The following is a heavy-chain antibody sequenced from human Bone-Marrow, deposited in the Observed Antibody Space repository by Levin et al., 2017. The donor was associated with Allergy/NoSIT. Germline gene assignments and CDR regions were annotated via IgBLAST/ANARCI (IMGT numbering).Heavy chain of an antibody. CDR2: IIPIFGTA. J-gene: IGHJ4*02. CDR1: GGTFSSYA. CDR3: ARAWGGMLPDYFDY. D-gene: IGHD3-16*01. Sequence: KISCKASGGTFSSYAISWVRQAPGQGLEWMGGIIPIFGTANYAQKFQGRVTITADESTSTAYMELSSLRSEDTAVYYCARAWGGMLPDYFDYWGQGTLVTVSS. V-gene: IGHV1-69*01.